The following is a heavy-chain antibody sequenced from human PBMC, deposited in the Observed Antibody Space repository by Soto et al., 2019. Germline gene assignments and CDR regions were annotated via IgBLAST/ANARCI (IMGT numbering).Heavy chain of an antibody. J-gene: IGHJ6*02. Sequence: QVQLVESGGGVVQPGRSLRLSCAASGFTFSSYGMHWVRQAPGKGLEWVAVIWYDGSNKYYADSVKGRFTISRDNPKNPLYLQMNSLRAEDTAVYYCARGGDYYYGMDVWGQGTTVTVSS. V-gene: IGHV3-33*01. D-gene: IGHD3-10*01. CDR1: GFTFSSYG. CDR3: ARGGDYYYGMDV. CDR2: IWYDGSNK.